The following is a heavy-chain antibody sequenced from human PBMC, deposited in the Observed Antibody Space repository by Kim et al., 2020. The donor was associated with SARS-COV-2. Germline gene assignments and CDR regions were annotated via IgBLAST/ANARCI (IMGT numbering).Heavy chain of an antibody. CDR3: AREACQAADWFCVGMDV. J-gene: IGHJ6*02. CDR2: IYYSGST. CDR1: GGSISSYY. Sequence: SETLSLTCTVSGGSISSYYWSWIRQPPGKGLEWIGYIYYSGSTNYNPSLKSRVTISVDTSKNQFSLKLSSVTAADTAVYYCAREACQAADWFCVGMDVWGQGTTVTVSS. V-gene: IGHV4-59*01. D-gene: IGHD3-9*01.